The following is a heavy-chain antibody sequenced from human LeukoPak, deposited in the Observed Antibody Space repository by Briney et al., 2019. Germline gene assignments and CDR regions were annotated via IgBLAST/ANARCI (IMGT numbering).Heavy chain of an antibody. Sequence: PSGTLSLTCAVSGGSISSSNWWSWVRPPPGKGLEWIGEIYHSGSTNYNPSLKSRVTISVDKSKNQFSLKLSSVTAADTAVYYCARNYGSGRFAFDIWGQGTMVTVSS. CDR1: GGSISSSNW. D-gene: IGHD3-10*01. V-gene: IGHV4-4*02. CDR2: IYHSGST. CDR3: ARNYGSGRFAFDI. J-gene: IGHJ3*02.